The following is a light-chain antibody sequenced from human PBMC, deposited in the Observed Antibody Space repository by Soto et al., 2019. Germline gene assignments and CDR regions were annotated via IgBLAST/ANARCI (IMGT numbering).Light chain of an antibody. V-gene: IGLV1-40*01. J-gene: IGLJ1*01. Sequence: QSVLTQPPSVSRAPGQRVTISCTGSSSNIGAGYDVHWYQQLPGTAPKLLIYGNSNRPSGVPDRFSGSKSGTSASLAITGLQAEYEAEQCCQAYDCSLSGSYVFGAGTRSPS. CDR2: GNS. CDR1: SSNIGAGYD. CDR3: QAYDCSLSGSYV.